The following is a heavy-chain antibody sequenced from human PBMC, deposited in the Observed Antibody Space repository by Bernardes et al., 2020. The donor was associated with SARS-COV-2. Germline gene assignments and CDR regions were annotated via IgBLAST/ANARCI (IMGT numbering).Heavy chain of an antibody. CDR1: GGSITSGAYS. Sequence: SETLSLTCVVSGGSITSGAYSWSWIRQSPGKGLEWIGNIFQYGSTSYNPSLKSRVTISVDRSKNQFSLTLTSVTAADTAVYFCARGAFELEYYDWAPVSFDVWGQGTMVTVSS. CDR3: ARGAFELEYYDWAPVSFDV. V-gene: IGHV4-30-2*06. J-gene: IGHJ3*01. D-gene: IGHD3-22*01. CDR2: IFQYGST.